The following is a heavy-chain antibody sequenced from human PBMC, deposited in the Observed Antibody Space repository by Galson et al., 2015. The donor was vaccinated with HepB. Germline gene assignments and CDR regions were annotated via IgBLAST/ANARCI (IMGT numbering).Heavy chain of an antibody. D-gene: IGHD6-13*01. Sequence: SETLSLTCTVSDGSISSSSYYWGWIRQPPGKGLEWIGSIYYSGSTYYNPSLKSRVTISVDTSKNQFSLKLSSVTAADTAVYYCARHGYSSSWYLGWGQGTLVTVSS. J-gene: IGHJ4*02. CDR2: IYYSGST. V-gene: IGHV4-39*01. CDR3: ARHGYSSSWYLG. CDR1: DGSISSSSYY.